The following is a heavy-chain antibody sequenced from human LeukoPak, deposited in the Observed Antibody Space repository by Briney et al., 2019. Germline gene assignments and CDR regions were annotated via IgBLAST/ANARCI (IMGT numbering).Heavy chain of an antibody. CDR2: ISAYNGNT. D-gene: IGHD1-26*01. J-gene: IGHJ4*02. Sequence: GASVKVSCKASGYTFTRYGVSWVRQAPGQGLGWMGWISAYNGNTKYAQRLQGRVTMTTDTSTSTAYMELRSLRSDDTAVYFCARDYSGSHGDYWGQGTLVTVSS. CDR1: GYTFTRYG. V-gene: IGHV1-18*01. CDR3: ARDYSGSHGDY.